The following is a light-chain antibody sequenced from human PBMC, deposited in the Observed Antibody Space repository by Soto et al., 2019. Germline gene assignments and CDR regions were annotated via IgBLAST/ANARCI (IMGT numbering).Light chain of an antibody. CDR1: QSLSSW. V-gene: IGKV1-5*01. CDR2: DAS. Sequence: DIQMTQSPSTLSASVGDRVTITCRASQSLSSWLAWYQQKPGKAPKLLIYDASSLESGVPSRFSGSGSGTEFTLTVSSLQPDDFATYYCQQYDIFPWTFGQGTKMDIK. CDR3: QQYDIFPWT. J-gene: IGKJ1*01.